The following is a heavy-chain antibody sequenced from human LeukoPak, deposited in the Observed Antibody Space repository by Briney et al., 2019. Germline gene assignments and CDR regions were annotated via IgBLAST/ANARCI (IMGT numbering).Heavy chain of an antibody. CDR1: GGSISSGGYY. V-gene: IGHV4-31*03. CDR3: ARGGWYNYFDY. J-gene: IGHJ4*02. D-gene: IGHD6-19*01. Sequence: NPSETLSLTCTVSGGSISSGGYYWSWIRQHPGKGLEWIGYIYYSGSTYYDPSLKSRVTISVDTSKNQFSPKLSSVTAADTAVYYCARGGWYNYFDYWGQGTLVTVSS. CDR2: IYYSGST.